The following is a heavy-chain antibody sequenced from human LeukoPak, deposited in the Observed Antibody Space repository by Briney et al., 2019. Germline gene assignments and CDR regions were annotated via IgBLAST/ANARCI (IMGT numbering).Heavy chain of an antibody. Sequence: GESLKISCKGSGYSFTSYWIGWVRQMPGKGLEWTGIIYPGDSDTRYSPSFQGQVTISADKSISTAYLQWSSLKASDTAMYYCARLYYYDSSPFYGMDVWGQGTTVTVSS. V-gene: IGHV5-51*01. J-gene: IGHJ6*02. D-gene: IGHD3-22*01. CDR1: GYSFTSYW. CDR3: ARLYYYDSSPFYGMDV. CDR2: IYPGDSDT.